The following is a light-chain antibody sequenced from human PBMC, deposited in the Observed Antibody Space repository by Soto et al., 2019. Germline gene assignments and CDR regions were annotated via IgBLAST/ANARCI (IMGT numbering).Light chain of an antibody. Sequence: DIQMTQSPSSLSASVGGRVTITCRASQSISSYLNWYQQKPGKAPKLLIYAASSLASGVPSRFSGSGSGTDFILTISSLRPEDFATYYCQQSYSIPWTFGQGTKVDIK. V-gene: IGKV1-39*01. CDR1: QSISSY. J-gene: IGKJ1*01. CDR3: QQSYSIPWT. CDR2: AAS.